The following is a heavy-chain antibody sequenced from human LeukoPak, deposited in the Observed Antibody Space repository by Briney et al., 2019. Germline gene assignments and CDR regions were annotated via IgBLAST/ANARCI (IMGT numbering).Heavy chain of an antibody. J-gene: IGHJ6*03. D-gene: IGHD3-16*01. CDR1: GYTFTSYD. CDR3: ARGVNTYLWFGGDYMDV. V-gene: IGHV1-8*03. Sequence: GASVTVSCKASGYTFTSYDINWVRQATGQGLEWMGWMNPNSGNTGYAQKFQGRVTITRNTSISTAYMELSSLRSEDTAVYYCARGVNTYLWFGGDYMDVWGKGSTVTVSS. CDR2: MNPNSGNT.